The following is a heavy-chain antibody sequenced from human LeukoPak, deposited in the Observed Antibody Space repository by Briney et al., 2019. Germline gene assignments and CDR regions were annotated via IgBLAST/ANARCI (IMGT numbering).Heavy chain of an antibody. CDR1: GDSIISSQY. CDR2: INHSGST. D-gene: IGHD3-10*01. J-gene: IGHJ6*03. V-gene: IGHV4-34*01. CDR3: ARGQYYGSGSYPYLYYYYYMDV. Sequence: SETLSLTCAVSGDSIISSQYWSWIRQPPGKGLEWIGEINHSGSTNYNPSLKSRVTISVDTSKNQFSLKLSSVTAADTAVYYCARGQYYGSGSYPYLYYYYYMDVWGKGTTVTVSS.